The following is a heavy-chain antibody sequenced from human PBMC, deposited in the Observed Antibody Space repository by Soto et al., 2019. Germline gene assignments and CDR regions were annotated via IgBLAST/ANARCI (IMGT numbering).Heavy chain of an antibody. Sequence: GGSLRLSCAASGFTFSSYAMSWVRQAPGKGLEWVSAISGSGGSTYYADSVKGRFTISRDNSKNTLYLQMNSLRAEDTAVYYCAKGVASVVPYYYYYGMDVWGQGTTVTVSS. CDR2: ISGSGGST. J-gene: IGHJ6*02. CDR3: AKGVASVVPYYYYYGMDV. D-gene: IGHD2-2*01. CDR1: GFTFSSYA. V-gene: IGHV3-23*01.